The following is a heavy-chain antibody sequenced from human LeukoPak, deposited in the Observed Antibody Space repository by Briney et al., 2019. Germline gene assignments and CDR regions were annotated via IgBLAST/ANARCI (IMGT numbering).Heavy chain of an antibody. Sequence: ASVKVSCKASGGTFSSYAISWVRQAPGQGLEWMGWINSNSGGTNYAQKFQGRVTMTRDTSISTAYMELSRLRSDDTAVYYCARGAARQWLVEWGQGTLVTVSS. CDR2: INSNSGGT. V-gene: IGHV1-2*02. CDR3: ARGAARQWLVE. CDR1: GGTFSSYA. J-gene: IGHJ4*02. D-gene: IGHD6-19*01.